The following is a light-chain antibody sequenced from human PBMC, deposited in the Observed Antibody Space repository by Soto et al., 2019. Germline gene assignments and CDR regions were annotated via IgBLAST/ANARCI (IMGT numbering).Light chain of an antibody. J-gene: IGKJ1*01. CDR1: QSVDID. CDR2: VQS. V-gene: IGKV3D-15*01. Sequence: EIVLTQSPGTLSVSPGARVTLSCRASQSVDIDVAWYQQKPGQAPRLLIYVQSTRATDMPGRFRGSGAGAEFTLTISSLQSEDSAVYYCQQYRGWPRTFGQGTKVEIK. CDR3: QQYRGWPRT.